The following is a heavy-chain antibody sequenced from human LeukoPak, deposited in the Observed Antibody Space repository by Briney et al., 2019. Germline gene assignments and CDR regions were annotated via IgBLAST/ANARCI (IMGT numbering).Heavy chain of an antibody. Sequence: PGGSLRLSCAASGFTFTYYSMNWVRQAPGKGLEWVSYISSSGTTIYYADSVKGRFTIFRDNANNSLYLQMNSLRDEDTAVYYCARDLAFAFDIWGQGTMVTVSS. V-gene: IGHV3-48*02. D-gene: IGHD2/OR15-2a*01. CDR2: ISSSGTTI. CDR1: GFTFTYYS. J-gene: IGHJ3*02. CDR3: ARDLAFAFDI.